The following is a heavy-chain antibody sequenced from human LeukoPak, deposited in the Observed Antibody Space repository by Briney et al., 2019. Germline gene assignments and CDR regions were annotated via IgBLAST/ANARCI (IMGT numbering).Heavy chain of an antibody. CDR2: ISSSSSYI. CDR1: GFTFSSYA. J-gene: IGHJ4*02. D-gene: IGHD5-12*01. Sequence: PGGSLRLSCAASGFTFSSYAMSWVRQAPGKGLEWVSAISSSSSYIYYADSVKGRFTISRDNAKNSLYLQMNSLRAEDTAVYYCARALPPYSGYDYLRGIYYFDYWGQGTLVTVSS. V-gene: IGHV3-21*01. CDR3: ARALPPYSGYDYLRGIYYFDY.